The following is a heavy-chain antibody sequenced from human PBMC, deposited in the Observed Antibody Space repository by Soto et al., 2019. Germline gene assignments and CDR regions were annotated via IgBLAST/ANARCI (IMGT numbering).Heavy chain of an antibody. CDR2: IYYSGST. CDR3: ARVRDFWSGYYWFDP. CDR1: GDSITTYY. Sequence: SETLSLTCTVSGDSITTYYWSWIRQPPGKGLEWIGYIYYSGSTDSNPSLRSRVTISVDTSKNQFSLKLSSVTAADTAVYYCARVRDFWSGYYWFDPWGQGTLVTVSS. J-gene: IGHJ5*02. V-gene: IGHV4-59*01. D-gene: IGHD3-3*01.